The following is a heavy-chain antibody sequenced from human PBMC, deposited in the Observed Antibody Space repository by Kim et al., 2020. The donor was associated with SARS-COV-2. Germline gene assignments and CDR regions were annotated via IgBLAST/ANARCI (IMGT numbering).Heavy chain of an antibody. D-gene: IGHD6-19*01. J-gene: IGHJ4*01. CDR3: ARHSGSSGWNPLDY. Sequence: SETLSLTCTVSGGSISSSRYYWGCIRQPPGKGLEWIGSIYYSGSTYYNPSLKSRVTISVDTSKNQFSLRLSSVTAADTAVYYCARHSGSSGWNPLDYWG. CDR1: GGSISSSRYY. CDR2: IYYSGST. V-gene: IGHV4-39*01.